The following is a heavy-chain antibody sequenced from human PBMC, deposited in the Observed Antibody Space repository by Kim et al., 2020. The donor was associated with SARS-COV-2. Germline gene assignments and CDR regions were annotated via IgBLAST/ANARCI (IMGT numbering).Heavy chain of an antibody. CDR2: IYPGDSDT. CDR3: ATMPYSSGWSGYYYDMDV. Sequence: GESLKISCKGYGYNFTSYWIGWVRQMPGKGLEWMGIIYPGDSDTRFSPSFQGQVTISADKSIYTAYLQCSSLKASDTAMYYCATMPYSSGWSGYYYDMDV. D-gene: IGHD6-19*01. V-gene: IGHV5-51*01. J-gene: IGHJ6*01. CDR1: GYNFTSYW.